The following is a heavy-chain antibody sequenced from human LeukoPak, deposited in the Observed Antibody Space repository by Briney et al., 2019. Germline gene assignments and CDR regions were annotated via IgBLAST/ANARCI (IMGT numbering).Heavy chain of an antibody. J-gene: IGHJ4*02. CDR3: ASVYDFWSGYLDY. D-gene: IGHD3-3*01. CDR2: IYYSGST. V-gene: IGHV4-39*01. CDR1: GGSISSSSYY. Sequence: SETLSLTCTVSGGSISSSSYYWGWIRQPPGKGLEWIGSIYYSGSTYYNPSLKSRVTISVDTSKNQFSLKLSSVTAADTAVYYCASVYDFWSGYLDYWGQGTLVTVSS.